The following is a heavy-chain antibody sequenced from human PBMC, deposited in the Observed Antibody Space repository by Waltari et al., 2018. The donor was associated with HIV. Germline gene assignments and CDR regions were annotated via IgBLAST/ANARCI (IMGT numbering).Heavy chain of an antibody. D-gene: IGHD3-22*01. V-gene: IGHV3-15*05. J-gene: IGHJ4*02. Sequence: EVQLVESGGDLVKPGGCLGLSCAASGFTFRHAWMSGVRQAPGKGPEWVGRIKSKADGGTTDYAAPVKGRFTISRDDSKNTLYLQMNSLRFEDTAVYYCTTDEFYYGNSGYFDYWGQGTLVTVSS. CDR3: TTDEFYYGNSGYFDY. CDR1: GFTFRHAW. CDR2: IKSKADGGTT.